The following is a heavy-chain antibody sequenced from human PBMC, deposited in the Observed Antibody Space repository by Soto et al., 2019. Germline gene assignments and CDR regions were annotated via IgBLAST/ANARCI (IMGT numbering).Heavy chain of an antibody. Sequence: PGGSLRLSCAASGFTFSNAWMSWVRQAPGKGLEWVGRIKSKTDGGKTDYAAPVKGRFTISRDDSKNTLYLQMNSLKTEDTAVYYCTTRYYYDSSGYYQGYFQHWGQGTLVTVSS. D-gene: IGHD3-22*01. J-gene: IGHJ1*01. CDR2: IKSKTDGGKT. V-gene: IGHV3-15*01. CDR3: TTRYYYDSSGYYQGYFQH. CDR1: GFTFSNAW.